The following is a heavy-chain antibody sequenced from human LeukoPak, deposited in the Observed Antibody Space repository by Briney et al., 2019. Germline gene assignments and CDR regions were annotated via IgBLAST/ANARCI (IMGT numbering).Heavy chain of an antibody. CDR2: ITSSSTI. V-gene: IGHV3-48*02. D-gene: IGHD3-10*01. CDR1: GFTFSSYS. CDR3: ARDRGVMIMGYFDY. J-gene: IGHJ4*02. Sequence: GGSLRLSRAASGFTFSSYSMNWVRQAPGKGLEWVSYITSSSTIYYADSVKGRFTISRDNAKNSLYLQMNSLRDEDTAVYYCARDRGVMIMGYFDYWGQGTLVTVSS.